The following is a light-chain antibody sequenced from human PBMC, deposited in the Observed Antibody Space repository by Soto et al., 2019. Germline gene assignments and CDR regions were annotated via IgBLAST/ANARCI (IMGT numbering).Light chain of an antibody. V-gene: IGKV3-11*01. J-gene: IGKJ3*01. CDR3: QQWET. CDR1: QSVSSY. CDR2: DAS. Sequence: EIVLTQSPATLSLSPGERATLSCRASQSVSSYLAWYQQKPGQAPRLLIYDASNRATGIPARFSGSGSGTDFTLTISSLEPEDFAVYYCQQWETFGPGTKV.